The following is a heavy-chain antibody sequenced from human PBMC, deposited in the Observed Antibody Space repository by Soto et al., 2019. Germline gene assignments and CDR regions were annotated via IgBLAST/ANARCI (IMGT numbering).Heavy chain of an antibody. D-gene: IGHD6-25*01. CDR2: IYYSGST. CDR1: GGSISSDY. V-gene: IGHV4-59*01. CDR3: ARVPPRIAAVVA. Sequence: SETLSLTCTVSGGSISSDYWSWIRQPPGKGLEWIGYIYYSGSTNYNPSLKSRVTISVDTSKNQFSLRLSSVTAADTAMYYCARVPPRIAAVVAWGQGTLVTVSS. J-gene: IGHJ5*02.